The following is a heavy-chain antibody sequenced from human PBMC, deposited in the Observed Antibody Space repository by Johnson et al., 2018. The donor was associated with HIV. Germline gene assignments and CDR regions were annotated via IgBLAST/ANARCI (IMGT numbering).Heavy chain of an antibody. Sequence: VQLVESGGGLVQPGGSLRLSCAASGFTFSSYAMSWVRQAPGKRLEWVSAISGSGGSTYSADSVKGRFSISMDNAKSSVYLQMNSLRAEDTAVYYCARRGRANAFDIWGQGTMVTVSS. V-gene: IGHV3-23*04. CDR1: GFTFSSYA. CDR3: ARRGRANAFDI. D-gene: IGHD3-10*01. CDR2: ISGSGGST. J-gene: IGHJ3*02.